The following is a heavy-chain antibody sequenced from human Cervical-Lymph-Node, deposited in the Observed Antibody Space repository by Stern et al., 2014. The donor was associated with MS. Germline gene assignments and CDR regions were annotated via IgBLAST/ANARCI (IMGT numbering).Heavy chain of an antibody. J-gene: IGHJ6*02. CDR1: GFSFSTYS. CDR2: ISHTSNTI. Sequence: EVQLVESGGGLLQPGGSLRLSCAASGFSFSTYSMNLVRQAPGKGLEWVSLISHTSNTIYYANSVRGRFTVSRDNAKNSLFLQMDNLRAEDTAVYYCARESAASTYAMDVWGQGTTVTVSS. V-gene: IGHV3-48*01. D-gene: IGHD2-2*01. CDR3: ARESAASTYAMDV.